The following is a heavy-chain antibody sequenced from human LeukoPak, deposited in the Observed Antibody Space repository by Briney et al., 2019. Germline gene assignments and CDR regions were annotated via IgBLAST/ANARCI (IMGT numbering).Heavy chain of an antibody. CDR2: TYYRSKWKN. V-gene: IGHV6-1*01. J-gene: IGHJ4*02. CDR1: GDSVSSNSAA. CDR3: VRSGNYCFDY. D-gene: IGHD1-26*01. Sequence: SQTLSLTCGLSGDSVSSNSAAWNWIRQSPSRGLEWLGRTYYRSKWKNDYAVSVKSRISINPDTSKNQFSLQLSSVTPEDTAVYYCVRSGNYCFDYWGQGTLVTVSS.